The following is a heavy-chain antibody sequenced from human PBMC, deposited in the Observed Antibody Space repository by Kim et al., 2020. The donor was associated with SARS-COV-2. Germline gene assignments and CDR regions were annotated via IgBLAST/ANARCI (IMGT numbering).Heavy chain of an antibody. V-gene: IGHV3-30*18. CDR3: AKDDTDGYLFY. CDR1: GFTFSSYG. D-gene: IGHD5-12*01. Sequence: GGSLRLSCAASGFTFSSYGMHWVRQAPGKGLEWVAVISYDGSNKYYADSVKGRFTISRDNSKNTLYLQMNSLRAEDTAVYYCAKDDTDGYLFYWGQGTLVTVSS. CDR2: ISYDGSNK. J-gene: IGHJ4*02.